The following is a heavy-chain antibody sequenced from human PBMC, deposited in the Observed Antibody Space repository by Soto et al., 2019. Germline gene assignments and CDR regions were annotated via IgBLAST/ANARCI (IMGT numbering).Heavy chain of an antibody. Sequence: QVQLVQSGGEVKKPGASVKVSCKASGYTFTDYYMHWVRQAPGQGLDWMGWINPNSGDTYYVQRFQGWVTMTRDTSFSTAYTVLSRLTSDDTAVYYCVRGGRIVVGAKEVDYWGQGTPVTVSS. D-gene: IGHD2-15*01. J-gene: IGHJ4*02. CDR1: GYTFTDYY. CDR2: INPNSGDT. CDR3: VRGGRIVVGAKEVDY. V-gene: IGHV1-2*04.